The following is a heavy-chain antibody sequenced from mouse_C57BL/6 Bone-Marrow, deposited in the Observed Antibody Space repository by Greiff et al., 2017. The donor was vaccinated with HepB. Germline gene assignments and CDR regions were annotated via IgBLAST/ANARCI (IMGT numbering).Heavy chain of an antibody. J-gene: IGHJ2*01. D-gene: IGHD2-5*01. V-gene: IGHV1-15*01. CDR2: IDPETGGT. CDR1: GYTFTDYE. CDR3: TRGVYSSYGDY. Sequence: QVQLQQSGAELVRPGASVTLSCKASGYTFTDYEMHWVKQRPVHGLEWIGAIDPETGGTAYNQKFKGKAILTADKSSITDYMELRSLTSEDSSVYYCTRGVYSSYGDYWGQGTTLTVSS.